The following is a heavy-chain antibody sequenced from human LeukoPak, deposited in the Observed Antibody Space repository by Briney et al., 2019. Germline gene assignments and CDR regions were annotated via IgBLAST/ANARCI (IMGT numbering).Heavy chain of an antibody. Sequence: GGSLRLSCAASGFSFSGYSMTWVRQAPGKGLEWVSYISGGSSTIYYADSVKGQFTISRDNAKNSLYLQMNSLRVEDTAVYYCARGLRYYDSSGYPEWGQGTLVTVSS. V-gene: IGHV3-48*01. CDR3: ARGLRYYDSSGYPE. CDR1: GFSFSGYS. J-gene: IGHJ4*02. D-gene: IGHD3-22*01. CDR2: ISGGSSTI.